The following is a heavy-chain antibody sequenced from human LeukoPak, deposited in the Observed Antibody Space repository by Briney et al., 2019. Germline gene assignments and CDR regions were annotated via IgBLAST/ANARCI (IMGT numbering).Heavy chain of an antibody. V-gene: IGHV6-1*01. D-gene: IGHD1-26*01. Sequence: SQTLSLTCAISGDSVSSNSAAWNWISQSPSRGLEWLGRTYYRSKWYNDYAVSVKSRITINPDTSKNQFSLQLNSVTPEDTAVYYCARSTRELLPSDYFDYWGQGTLVTVSS. CDR2: TYYRSKWYN. J-gene: IGHJ4*02. CDR3: ARSTRELLPSDYFDY. CDR1: GDSVSSNSAA.